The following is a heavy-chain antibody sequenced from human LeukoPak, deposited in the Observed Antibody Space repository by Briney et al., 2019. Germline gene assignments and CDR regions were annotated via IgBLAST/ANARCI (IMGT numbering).Heavy chain of an antibody. V-gene: IGHV4-34*01. CDR1: GGSFSGYY. D-gene: IGHD3-3*01. Sequence: PSETLSLTCAVYGGSFSGYYWSWIRQPPGKGLEWIGEINHSGSTNYNPSLKSRVTISVDTSKSQFSLKLSSVTAADTAVYYCASRGRLTIFGVVTNNWFDPWGQGTLVTVSS. J-gene: IGHJ5*02. CDR2: INHSGST. CDR3: ASRGRLTIFGVVTNNWFDP.